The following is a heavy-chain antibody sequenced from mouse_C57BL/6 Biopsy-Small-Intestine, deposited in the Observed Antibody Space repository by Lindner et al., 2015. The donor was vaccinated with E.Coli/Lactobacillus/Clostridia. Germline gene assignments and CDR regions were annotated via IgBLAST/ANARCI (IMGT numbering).Heavy chain of an antibody. CDR1: GYTVTELS. Sequence: SVKVSCKVSGYTVTELSMHWVRQAPGKGLEWMGGFDPEDGETIYAQKFQGRVTMTEDTSTDTAYMELSSLRSEDTAVYYCATGAPYSSRWKPTLWQWLPRPYYYYYGMDVWGQGTTVTVSS. D-gene: IGHD1-1*01. J-gene: IGHJ1*01. V-gene: IGHV1-18*01. CDR3: ATGAPYSSRWKPTLWQWLPRPYYYYYGMDV. CDR2: FDPEDGET.